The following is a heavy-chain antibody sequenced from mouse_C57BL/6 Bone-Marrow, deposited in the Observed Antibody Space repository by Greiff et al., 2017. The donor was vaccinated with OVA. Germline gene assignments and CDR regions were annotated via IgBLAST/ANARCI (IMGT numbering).Heavy chain of an antibody. Sequence: EVNVVESGGGLVQPGGSLKLSCAASGFTFSDYYMYWVRQTPEKRLEWVAYISNGGGSTYYPDTVKGRFTISRDNAKNTLYLQMSRLKSEDTAVSYCARPLYYEGFAYWGQGTLVTVSA. CDR3: ARPLYYEGFAY. J-gene: IGHJ3*01. D-gene: IGHD1-1*01. CDR2: ISNGGGST. V-gene: IGHV5-12*01. CDR1: GFTFSDYY.